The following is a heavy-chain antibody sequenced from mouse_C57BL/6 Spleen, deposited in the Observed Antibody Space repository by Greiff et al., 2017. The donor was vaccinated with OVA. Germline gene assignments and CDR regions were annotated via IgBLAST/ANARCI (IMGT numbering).Heavy chain of an antibody. D-gene: IGHD1-1*01. J-gene: IGHJ1*03. Sequence: VQLQQPGTELVKPGASVKLSCKASGYTFTSYWMHWVKQRPGQGLEWIGNINPSNGGTNYNEKFKSKATLTVDKSSSTAYMQLSSLTSEDSAVYSCAIRDGSSYWCFDFWGTGTTVTVSS. CDR3: AIRDGSSYWCFDF. CDR2: INPSNGGT. CDR1: GYTFTSYW. V-gene: IGHV1-53*01.